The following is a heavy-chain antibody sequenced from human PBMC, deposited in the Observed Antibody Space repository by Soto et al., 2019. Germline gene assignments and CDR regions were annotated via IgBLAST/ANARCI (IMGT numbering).Heavy chain of an antibody. Sequence: SVKVSCKASGGTFSSYAISWVRQAPGQGLEWMGGIIPIFGTANYAQKFQGRVTITADESTSTAYMELSSLRSEDTAVYYCARGGLDISGYYYYYYGMDVWGQGTTVTVSS. V-gene: IGHV1-69*13. CDR3: ARGGLDISGYYYYYYGMDV. D-gene: IGHD3-22*01. CDR2: IIPIFGTA. J-gene: IGHJ6*02. CDR1: GGTFSSYA.